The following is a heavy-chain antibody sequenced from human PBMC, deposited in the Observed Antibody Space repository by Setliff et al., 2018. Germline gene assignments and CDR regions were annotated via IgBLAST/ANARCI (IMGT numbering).Heavy chain of an antibody. V-gene: IGHV1-69*05. CDR1: GGTFSSYG. CDR3: AREGVDIRSSTDYRYYMDV. Sequence: ASVKVSCKASGGTFSSYGISWVRQAPGQGLEWMGGTIPMFGSANYAQKFQGRVTIITDEFTGTAYMELSSLRTEDTAVYYCAREGVDIRSSTDYRYYMDVWGKGTTVTVS. J-gene: IGHJ6*03. CDR2: TIPMFGSA. D-gene: IGHD5-12*01.